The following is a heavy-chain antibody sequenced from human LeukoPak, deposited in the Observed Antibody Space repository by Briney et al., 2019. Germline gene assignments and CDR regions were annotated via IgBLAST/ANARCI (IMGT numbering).Heavy chain of an antibody. Sequence: SETLSLTCAVYGGSFSGYYWSWIRQPPGKGLEWIGEINHSGSTNYNPSLKSRVTISVDTSKNQFSLKLSSVTAADTAVYYCARGSGYSYGYRGLGYWGQGTLVTVSS. J-gene: IGHJ4*02. D-gene: IGHD5-18*01. CDR2: INHSGST. CDR1: GGSFSGYY. V-gene: IGHV4-34*01. CDR3: ARGSGYSYGYRGLGY.